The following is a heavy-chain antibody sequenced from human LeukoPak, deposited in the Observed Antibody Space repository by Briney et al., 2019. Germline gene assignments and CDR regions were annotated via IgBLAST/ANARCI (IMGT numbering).Heavy chain of an antibody. Sequence: SVKVSCKASGGTFSSYAISWVRQAPGQGLEGMGGIIPIFGTANYAQKFQGRVTMTTDTSTSTAYMELRSLRSDDTAVYYCASFRQNWFDPWGQGTLVTVSS. J-gene: IGHJ5*02. CDR1: GGTFSSYA. CDR3: ASFRQNWFDP. CDR2: IIPIFGTA. V-gene: IGHV1-69*05.